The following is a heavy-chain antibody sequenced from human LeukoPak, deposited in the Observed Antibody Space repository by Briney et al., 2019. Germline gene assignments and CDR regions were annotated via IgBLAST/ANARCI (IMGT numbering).Heavy chain of an antibody. CDR1: GCSLSSYY. CDR2: IYTSGCT. J-gene: IGHJ4*02. V-gene: IGHV4-4*07. CDR3: AREYTGDYFDY. Sequence: ETLSLTCTGSGCSLSSYYWSWLRQPAGKGLAGIGRIYTSGCTNYNPSLKSRITMSVDTSKSQFTLKLSSVTAADTAVYYCAREYTGDYFDYGGEGTLVTVSS. D-gene: IGHD7-27*01.